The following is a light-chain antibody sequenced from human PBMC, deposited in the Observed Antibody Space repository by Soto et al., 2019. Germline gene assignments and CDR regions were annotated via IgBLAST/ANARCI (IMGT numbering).Light chain of an antibody. J-gene: IGKJ1*01. CDR3: QQYMSYRT. V-gene: IGKV1-39*01. CDR2: AAS. CDR1: QSISSY. Sequence: DIQMTQSPSSLSASVGDRVTITCRASQSISSYLNWYQQKPGKAPKLLIYAASSLQSGVPSRFSGSGSGTEFTLTISSLQPDDFASYYCQQYMSYRTFGQGTKVDIK.